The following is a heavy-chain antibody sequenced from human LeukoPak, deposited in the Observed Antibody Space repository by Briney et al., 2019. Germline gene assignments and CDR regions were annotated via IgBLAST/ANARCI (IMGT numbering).Heavy chain of an antibody. CDR2: IYPGDSDT. CDR1: GYSFTSYW. CDR3: ARLSKYYYDSSGYYPSY. J-gene: IGHJ4*02. Sequence: GESLKISCKGSGYSFTSYWIGWVRQMPGKGLEWMGIIYPGDSDTRYSPSFQGQVTIPADKSISTAYLQWSSLKASDTAMYYCARLSKYYYDSSGYYPSYWGQGTLVTVSS. D-gene: IGHD3-22*01. V-gene: IGHV5-51*01.